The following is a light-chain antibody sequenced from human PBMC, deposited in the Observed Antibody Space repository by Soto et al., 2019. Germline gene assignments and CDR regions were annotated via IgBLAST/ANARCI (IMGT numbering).Light chain of an antibody. J-gene: IGKJ4*01. Sequence: DIVMTQSPLSLPVAPGEAASISCKSSQSLLHGNGFNYLNWYLQKPGQSPQLLIYLGSNRASGVTDRISGSGSGTDFTLKISRVEAEDVGVYYGMQPLQTPLTFGGGTKVEIK. CDR3: MQPLQTPLT. CDR2: LGS. CDR1: QSLLHGNGFNY. V-gene: IGKV2-28*01.